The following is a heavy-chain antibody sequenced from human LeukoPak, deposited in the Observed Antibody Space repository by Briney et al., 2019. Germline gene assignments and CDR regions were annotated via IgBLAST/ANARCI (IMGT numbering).Heavy chain of an antibody. CDR1: GFTFSNYV. CDR3: ANEYSKGDV. J-gene: IGHJ3*01. D-gene: IGHD4-11*01. CDR2: ISGSGTST. Sequence: GGSLRLSCVASGFTFSNYVMNWVRQAPGKGLECVSSISGSGTSTYYADSVKGRFTSSRDNSKNTLYLQMNSLRAEDTAIYYCANEYSKGDVWGQGTTVTVSS. V-gene: IGHV3-23*01.